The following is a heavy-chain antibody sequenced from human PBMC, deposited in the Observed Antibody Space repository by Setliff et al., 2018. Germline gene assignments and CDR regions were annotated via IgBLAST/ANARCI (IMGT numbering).Heavy chain of an antibody. CDR3: ERLVRYCTTTSCQRTSGDDF. V-gene: IGHV1-18*01. J-gene: IGHJ4*02. CDR2: INTYNGDT. CDR1: GYTFTSYG. D-gene: IGHD2-2*01. Sequence: GASVKVSCKASGYTFTSYGISWVRQAPGRGLEWMAYINTYNGDTFYAPQFQGRVIMTTDTSTNTAYMDLRSLRSDDTAVYYCERLVRYCTTTSCQRTSGDDFWGQGTLVTVS.